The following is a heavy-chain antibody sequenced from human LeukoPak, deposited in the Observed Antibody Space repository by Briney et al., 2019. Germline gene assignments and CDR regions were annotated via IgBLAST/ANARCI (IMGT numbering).Heavy chain of an antibody. CDR1: GGSFSGYY. Sequence: SETLSLTCAVYGGSFSGYYWSWIRQPPGRGLEWIGEINHSGRTNYNPSHKSRVTISVDTSKNQFSLKLSSVTAADTAVYYCARGGGGSCSSTSCRKFNWFDPWGQGTLVTVSS. J-gene: IGHJ5*02. CDR2: INHSGRT. CDR3: ARGGGGSCSSTSCRKFNWFDP. D-gene: IGHD2-2*01. V-gene: IGHV4-34*01.